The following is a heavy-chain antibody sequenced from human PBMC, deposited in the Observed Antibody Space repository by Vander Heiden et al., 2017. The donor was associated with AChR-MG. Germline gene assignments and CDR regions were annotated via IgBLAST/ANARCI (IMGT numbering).Heavy chain of an antibody. D-gene: IGHD2-2*01. J-gene: IGHJ6*03. CDR2: IIPIFGTA. CDR3: ARGGYCSSTSCSYYYYMDV. Sequence: KKPGSSVKVSCKASGGTFSSYAISWVRQAPGQGLEWMGGIIPIFGTANYAQKFQGRVTITADKSTSTAYMELSSLRSEDTAVYYCARGGYCSSTSCSYYYYMDVWGKGTTVTVSS. V-gene: IGHV1-69*06. CDR1: GGTFSSYA.